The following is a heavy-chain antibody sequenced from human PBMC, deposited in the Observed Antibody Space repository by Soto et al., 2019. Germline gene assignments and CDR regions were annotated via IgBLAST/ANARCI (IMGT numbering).Heavy chain of an antibody. CDR3: ARTVVVVVSNVPDYFDY. CDR1: RYTFTNFY. J-gene: IGHJ4*02. Sequence: ASVKVSCKASRYTFTNFYIHWLRQAPGQGLEWMGIINPSGGSTTYPQKFQGRVTMTRDTSTSTVHMELITLRSEDTAVYYCARTVVVVVSNVPDYFDYWGQGMLVTVSS. CDR2: INPSGGST. V-gene: IGHV1-46*01. D-gene: IGHD2-15*01.